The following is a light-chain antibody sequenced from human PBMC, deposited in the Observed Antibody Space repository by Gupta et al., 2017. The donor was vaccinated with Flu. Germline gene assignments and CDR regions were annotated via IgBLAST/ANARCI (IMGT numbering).Light chain of an antibody. CDR1: QSVSDN. J-gene: IGKJ4*01. V-gene: IGKV3-15*01. CDR2: VAS. CDR3: QQYNNCPIT. Sequence: EVVMTQSPATLAVSPGERATLSCRASQSVSDNLAWYQQKPGQAPRLLIYVASTRATGIPARFSGSGSGTEFTLPIGSLQSEDFAVYYCQQYNNCPITFGGGTRVDIK.